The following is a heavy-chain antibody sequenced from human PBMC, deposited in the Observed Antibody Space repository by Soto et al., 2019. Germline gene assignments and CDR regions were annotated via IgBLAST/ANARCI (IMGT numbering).Heavy chain of an antibody. Sequence: QVHLVQSGAEVKKPGSSVKVSCKTSGGSFNNYAVSWVRQAPGQGLEWMGGIIPNFAKPNYAQKFQARVTIIADESTSTVYMELRSLRSNDTAVYYCAVAMVREILIFESSGMHVWGQGTTVIVSS. CDR1: GGSFNNYA. D-gene: IGHD3-10*01. CDR3: AVAMVREILIFESSGMHV. J-gene: IGHJ6*02. V-gene: IGHV1-69*01. CDR2: IIPNFAKP.